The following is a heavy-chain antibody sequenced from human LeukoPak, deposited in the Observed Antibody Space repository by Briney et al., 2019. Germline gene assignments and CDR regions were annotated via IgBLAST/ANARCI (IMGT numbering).Heavy chain of an antibody. CDR2: INPSGGST. D-gene: IGHD1-26*01. Sequence: ASVKVSCKASGYTFTSYYMHWVRQAPGQGLEWMGIINPSGGSTSYAQKFQGRVTMTRDMSTSTVYMELSSLRSEDTAVYYCASRIVGAAVPFDYWGQGTLVTVSS. CDR1: GYTFTSYY. V-gene: IGHV1-46*01. CDR3: ASRIVGAAVPFDY. J-gene: IGHJ4*02.